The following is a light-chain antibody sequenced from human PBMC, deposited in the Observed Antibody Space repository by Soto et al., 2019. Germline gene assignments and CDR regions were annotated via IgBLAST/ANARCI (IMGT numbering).Light chain of an antibody. CDR1: QSISKF. Sequence: DIQMTQSPSSLSASVGDRVSISCRASQSISKFLNWYQQKPGKAPKLLIYGASGLQGGVPSRFSGSGSGTDFTLTISCLQSEDFATYYCQQYYSYPRTFGQGTKVDIK. J-gene: IGKJ1*01. V-gene: IGKV1-39*01. CDR2: GAS. CDR3: QQYYSYPRT.